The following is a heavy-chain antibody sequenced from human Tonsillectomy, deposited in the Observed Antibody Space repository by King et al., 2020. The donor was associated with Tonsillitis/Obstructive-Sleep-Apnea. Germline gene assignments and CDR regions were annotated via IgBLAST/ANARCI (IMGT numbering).Heavy chain of an antibody. CDR1: GFTFSSYA. Sequence: VQLVESGGGLVQPGGSLRLSCAASGFTFSSYAMNWVRQTPGKGLEWVSAISGSGGGTYSANSVRGRFTISRDNSKNTLYLQMNSLTVEDTAVYYCAKRKDNSGWYYYGMDVWGQGTTVTVPS. J-gene: IGHJ6*02. CDR3: AKRKDNSGWYYYGMDV. D-gene: IGHD6-19*01. CDR2: ISGSGGGT. V-gene: IGHV3-23*04.